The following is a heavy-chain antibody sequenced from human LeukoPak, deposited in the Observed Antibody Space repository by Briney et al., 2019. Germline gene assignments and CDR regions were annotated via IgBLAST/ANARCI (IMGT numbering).Heavy chain of an antibody. CDR2: IYYSGST. D-gene: IGHD3-16*02. V-gene: IGHV4-59*01. CDR3: ARASFDAFDI. Sequence: SETLSLTCSVSGGSISSYYWSWIRQPPGKGLEWIGYIYYSGSTNYNPSLKSRVTISVDTSKNQFSLKLSSVTAADTAVYYCARASFDAFDIWGQGTMVTVSS. J-gene: IGHJ3*02. CDR1: GGSISSYY.